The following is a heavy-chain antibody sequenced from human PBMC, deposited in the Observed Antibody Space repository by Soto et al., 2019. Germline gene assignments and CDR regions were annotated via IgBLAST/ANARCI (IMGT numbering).Heavy chain of an antibody. V-gene: IGHV1-69*02. CDR3: ARRVALWFGELFSYYYYGMDV. J-gene: IGHJ6*02. CDR2: IIPILGIA. Sequence: QVQLVQSGAEVKKPGSSVKVSCKASGGTFSSYTISWVRQAPGQGLEWMGRIIPILGIANYAQKFQGRVTITADKSTSTAYMELSSLRSEDTAVYYRARRVALWFGELFSYYYYGMDVWGQGTTVTVSS. CDR1: GGTFSSYT. D-gene: IGHD3-10*01.